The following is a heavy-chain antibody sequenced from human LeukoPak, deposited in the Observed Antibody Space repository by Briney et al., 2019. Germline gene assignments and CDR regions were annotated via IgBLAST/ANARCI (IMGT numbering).Heavy chain of an antibody. CDR1: GGSTSSYY. CDR3: ARGGNHPPYYYYMDV. D-gene: IGHD4-23*01. J-gene: IGHJ6*03. Sequence: SETLSLTCTVSGGSTSSYYWSWIRQPPGKGLEWIGYIYYSGSTNYNPSLKSRVTISVDTSKNQFSLKLSSVTAADTAVYYCARGGNHPPYYYYMDVWGKGTTVTVSS. V-gene: IGHV4-59*01. CDR2: IYYSGST.